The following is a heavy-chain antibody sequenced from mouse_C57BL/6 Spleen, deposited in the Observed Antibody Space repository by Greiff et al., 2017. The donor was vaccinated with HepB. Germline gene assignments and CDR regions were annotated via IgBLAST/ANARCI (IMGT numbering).Heavy chain of an antibody. Sequence: LVVESGGGLVKPGGSLKLSCAASGFTFSDYGMHWVRQAPEKGLEWVAYISSGSSTIYYADTVKGRFTISRDNAKNTLFLQMTSLRSEDTAMYYCARRYYGSSPYWYFDVWGTGTTVTVSS. CDR2: ISSGSSTI. CDR1: GFTFSDYG. V-gene: IGHV5-17*01. CDR3: ARRYYGSSPYWYFDV. J-gene: IGHJ1*03. D-gene: IGHD1-1*01.